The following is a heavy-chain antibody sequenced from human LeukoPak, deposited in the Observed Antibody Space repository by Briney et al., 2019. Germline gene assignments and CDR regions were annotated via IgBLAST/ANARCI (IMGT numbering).Heavy chain of an antibody. D-gene: IGHD2-2*01. Sequence: TLSLTCTVSGGSISSGDYYWSWIRQPPGKGLEWIGYIYYSGSTYYNPSLKSRATISVDTSKNQFSLKLSSVTAADTAVYYCARVCSTSCYSGNAYYFDYWGQGTLVTVSS. V-gene: IGHV4-30-4*08. CDR2: IYYSGST. CDR1: GGSISSGDYY. CDR3: ARVCSTSCYSGNAYYFDY. J-gene: IGHJ4*02.